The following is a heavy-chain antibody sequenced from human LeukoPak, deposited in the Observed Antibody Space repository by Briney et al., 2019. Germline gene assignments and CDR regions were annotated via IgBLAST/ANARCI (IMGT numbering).Heavy chain of an antibody. Sequence: SVKVSCKASVGTFSSYAISWVRQAAGQGLEWMGGIIPIFGTANYAQKFQGRVTITTDESTSTAYMELSSLRSEDTAVYYCARGPELERFDYWGQGTLVTVSS. CDR3: ARGPELERFDY. D-gene: IGHD1-1*01. CDR2: IIPIFGTA. V-gene: IGHV1-69*05. J-gene: IGHJ4*02. CDR1: VGTFSSYA.